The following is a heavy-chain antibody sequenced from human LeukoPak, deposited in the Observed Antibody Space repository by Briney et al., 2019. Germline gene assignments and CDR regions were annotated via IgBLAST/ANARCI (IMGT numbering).Heavy chain of an antibody. CDR2: INPNNGGT. CDR3: ARGLQGGLEF. Sequence: GASVKVSCKASRYTLSGYYLHWVRQAPGQALEWMGRINPNNGGTNYAQKFQGRVTITRDTSISTAYMELSGLRSDDTAVYYCARGLQGGLEFRGQGTLVSVSS. J-gene: IGHJ4*02. V-gene: IGHV1-2*02. D-gene: IGHD4-11*01. CDR1: RYTLSGYY.